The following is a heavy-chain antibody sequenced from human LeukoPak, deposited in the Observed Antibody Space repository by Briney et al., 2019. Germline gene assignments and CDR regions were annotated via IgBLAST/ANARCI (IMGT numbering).Heavy chain of an antibody. Sequence: SETLSLTCTVSGGSISSSSYYWGWIRQPPGKGLEWIGSIYYSGSTYYNPSLKSRVTISVDTSKNQFSLKLSSVTAADTAVYYCARHSSPFLMGSTVTFDYWXQXTXVTVSS. D-gene: IGHD4-17*01. CDR3: ARHSSPFLMGSTVTFDY. CDR1: GGSISSSSYY. V-gene: IGHV4-39*01. J-gene: IGHJ4*02. CDR2: IYYSGST.